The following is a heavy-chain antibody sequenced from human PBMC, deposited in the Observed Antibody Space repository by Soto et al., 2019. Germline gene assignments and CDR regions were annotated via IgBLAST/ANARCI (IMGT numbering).Heavy chain of an antibody. J-gene: IGHJ4*02. CDR2: IRNQTYSGAT. CDR1: GFTFSIYN. V-gene: IGHV3-49*04. CDR3: TRAESPNIAYFFDY. Sequence: QPGGSLRLSCAASGFTFSIYNVNWVRQAPGKGLEWVGLIRNQTYSGATEYAAYMKGRFNISRDDSKNIAYLQMNSLKTEDAAVYYCTRAESPNIAYFFDYWGQGTLVTVSS.